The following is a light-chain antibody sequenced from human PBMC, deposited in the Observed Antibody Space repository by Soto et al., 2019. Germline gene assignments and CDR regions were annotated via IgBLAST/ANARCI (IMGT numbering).Light chain of an antibody. CDR3: QSYDSSLSVV. CDR1: SSNIGAGYD. Sequence: SVLTPPPSVSGAPGQRVTISCTGSSSNIGAGYDVPWYQQLPGTAPKLLIYGNSNRPSGVPDRFSGSKSGTSASLAITGLQAEDEADYYCQSYDSSLSVVFGGGTKLTVL. V-gene: IGLV1-40*01. CDR2: GNS. J-gene: IGLJ2*01.